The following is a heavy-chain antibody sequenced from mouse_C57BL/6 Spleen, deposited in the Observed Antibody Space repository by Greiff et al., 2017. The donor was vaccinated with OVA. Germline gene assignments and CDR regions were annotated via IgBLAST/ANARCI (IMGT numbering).Heavy chain of an antibody. CDR2: INPNNGGT. CDR1: GYTFTDYY. D-gene: IGHD2-3*01. CDR3: ARFVYDGLWYFDV. V-gene: IGHV1-26*01. J-gene: IGHJ1*03. Sequence: EVQLQQSGPELVKPGASVKISCKASGYTFTDYYMNWVKQSHGKSLEWIGDINPNNGGTSYNQKFKGKATLTVDKSSSTAYMELRSLTSEDSAVYYCARFVYDGLWYFDVWGTGTTVTVSS.